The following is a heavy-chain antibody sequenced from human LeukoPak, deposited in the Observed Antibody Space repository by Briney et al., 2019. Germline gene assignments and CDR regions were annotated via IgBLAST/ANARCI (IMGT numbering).Heavy chain of an antibody. CDR1: GYSFTSYW. Sequence: GESLKISCKGSGYSFTSYWIGRVRQLPGKDLEWLGIIYPGDSDTRYSPSFQGQVTISADKSISTAYLQWSSLKASDTAMYYCARGGLVPAATFDYWGQGTLVTVSS. CDR2: IYPGDSDT. D-gene: IGHD2-2*01. J-gene: IGHJ4*02. V-gene: IGHV5-51*01. CDR3: ARGGLVPAATFDY.